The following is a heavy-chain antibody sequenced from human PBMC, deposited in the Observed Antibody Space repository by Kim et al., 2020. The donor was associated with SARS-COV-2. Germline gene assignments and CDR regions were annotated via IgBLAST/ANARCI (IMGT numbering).Heavy chain of an antibody. Sequence: GGSLRLSCAASGFTFSNAWMTWVRQAPGKGLEWVGRIKSKADGGATDYAAPVKGRFTILRDDSKNTLYLQMNSLKTEDTAVYFCTTGVSEVRGNSFWGQGTLVTVSS. CDR3: TTGVSEVRGNSF. CDR1: GFTFSNAW. V-gene: IGHV3-15*01. J-gene: IGHJ4*02. D-gene: IGHD3-10*01. CDR2: IKSKADGGAT.